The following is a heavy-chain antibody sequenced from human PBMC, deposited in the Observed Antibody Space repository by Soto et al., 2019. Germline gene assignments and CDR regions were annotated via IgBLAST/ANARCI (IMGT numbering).Heavy chain of an antibody. J-gene: IGHJ4*02. D-gene: IGHD2-21*02. V-gene: IGHV3-21*01. CDR3: ARGGDPDY. CDR2: ISSSSSYI. Sequence: GSLRLSCAASGFTFSSYSMNWVRQAPGKGLEWVSSISSSSSYIYYADSVKGRFTISRDNAKNTLYLQLNILRAEDTAVYYCARGGDPDYWGQGTLVTVSS. CDR1: GFTFSSYS.